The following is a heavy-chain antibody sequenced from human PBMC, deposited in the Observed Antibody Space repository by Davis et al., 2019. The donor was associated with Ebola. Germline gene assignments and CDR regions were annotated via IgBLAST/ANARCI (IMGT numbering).Heavy chain of an antibody. D-gene: IGHD2-2*01. V-gene: IGHV1-3*01. Sequence: ASVKVSCKASGYTFTSYAMHWVRQAPGQRLEWMGWINASNGNTKYSQKFQGRVTITRDTSASTAYMELSSLRSEDTAVYYCAREYCSSTSCYHYYYYGMDVWGQGTTVTVSS. CDR2: INASNGNT. CDR1: GYTFTSYA. CDR3: AREYCSSTSCYHYYYYGMDV. J-gene: IGHJ6*02.